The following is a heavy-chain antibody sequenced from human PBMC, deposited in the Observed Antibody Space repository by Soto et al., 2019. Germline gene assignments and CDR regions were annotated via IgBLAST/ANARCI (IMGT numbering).Heavy chain of an antibody. V-gene: IGHV3-21*01. CDR1: GFTFSSCR. CDR3: VREGDQPAVVPENWFDP. Sequence: PGGSLRLSCAASGFTFSSCRMNWARQPPGKGLEWVSSISSSSSYIYYADSVKGRFTISRDNAKNSLYLQMNSLRAEDTAVYYCVREGDQPAVVPENWFDPWGQGNLVTVSS. D-gene: IGHD2-2*01. J-gene: IGHJ5*02. CDR2: ISSSSSYI.